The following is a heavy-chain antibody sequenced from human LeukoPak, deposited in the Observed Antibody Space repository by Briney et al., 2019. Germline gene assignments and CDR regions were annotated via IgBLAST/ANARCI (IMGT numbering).Heavy chain of an antibody. J-gene: IGHJ4*02. CDR2: IYYSGST. V-gene: IGHV4-59*01. CDR3: AGFYGASFDY. D-gene: IGHD4-17*01. Sequence: SETLSLTCTVSGGSISSYYWSWIRQPPGKGLEWIGYIYYSGSTNYNPSLKSRVTISVDTSKNQFSLKLSSVTAANTAVYYCAGFYGASFDYWGQGTLVTVSS. CDR1: GGSISSYY.